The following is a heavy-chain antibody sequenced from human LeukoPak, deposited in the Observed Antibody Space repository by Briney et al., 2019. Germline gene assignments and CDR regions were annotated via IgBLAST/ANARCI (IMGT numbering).Heavy chain of an antibody. CDR3: ARLYYGSGSYYRRASKLGYYFDY. D-gene: IGHD3-10*01. CDR2: IYPGDPDT. V-gene: IGHV5-51*01. J-gene: IGHJ4*02. CDR1: GYSFTSYW. Sequence: HGESLQISCKGSGYSFTSYWIGWVRQMPGKGLEWMGIIYPGDPDTRYSPSFQGQVTISADKSISTAYLQWSSLKASDTAMYYCARLYYGSGSYYRRASKLGYYFDYWGQGTLVTVSS.